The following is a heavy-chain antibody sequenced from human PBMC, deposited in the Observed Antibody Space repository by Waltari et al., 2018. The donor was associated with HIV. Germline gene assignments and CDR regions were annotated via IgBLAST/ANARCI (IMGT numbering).Heavy chain of an antibody. J-gene: IGHJ6*02. CDR1: GFTFSSYS. Sequence: EVQLVESGGGLVKPGGSLRLSCAASGFTFSSYSMNWVRQAPGKGRGWVSSISTSSRYIYYADSLKGRFTISRDNAKNSLYLQMNSLRAEDTAVYYCVREGFCSNGVCSHYYGMDVWGQGTTVTVSS. D-gene: IGHD2-8*01. CDR2: ISTSSRYI. CDR3: VREGFCSNGVCSHYYGMDV. V-gene: IGHV3-21*01.